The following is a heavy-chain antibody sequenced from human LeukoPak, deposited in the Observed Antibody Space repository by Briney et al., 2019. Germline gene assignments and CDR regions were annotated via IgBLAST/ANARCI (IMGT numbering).Heavy chain of an antibody. D-gene: IGHD5-24*01. V-gene: IGHV1-69*05. Sequence: ASVKVSCKASGGTFSSYAISWVRQAPGQGLEWMGGIIPIFGTANYAQKFQGRVTITTDESTSTAYMELSSLRSEDTAVYYCARNPKEMATIINYVDYWGQGTLVTVSS. CDR3: ARNPKEMATIINYVDY. CDR2: IIPIFGTA. J-gene: IGHJ4*02. CDR1: GGTFSSYA.